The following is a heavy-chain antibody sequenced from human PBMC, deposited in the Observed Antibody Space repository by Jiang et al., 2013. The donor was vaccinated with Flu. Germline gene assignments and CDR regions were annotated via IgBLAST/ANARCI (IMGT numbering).Heavy chain of an antibody. J-gene: IGHJ5*02. V-gene: IGHV4-39*01. CDR2: IYYSGST. Sequence: GPGLVKPSETLSLTCTVSGGSISTSSYYWGWIRQPPGKGLEWIGNIYYSGSTYYNPSLKSRVSISVDTSKNQFSLKLSSVTAADTAVYYCAKILVVSSTWRASNYFNPWGQGTLVTVSS. D-gene: IGHD2-2*01. CDR1: GGSISTSSYY. CDR3: AKILVVSSTWRASNYFNP.